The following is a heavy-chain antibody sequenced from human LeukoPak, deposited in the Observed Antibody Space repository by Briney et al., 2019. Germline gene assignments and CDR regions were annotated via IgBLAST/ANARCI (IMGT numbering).Heavy chain of an antibody. CDR2: IKQDGGEK. V-gene: IGHV3-7*01. Sequence: GGSLRLSCAVSGFTFSSYWMSWVRQAPGKGLEWVASIKQDGGEKSYVDSVKGRFTISRDNAKNTLYLQMNSLRAEDTAVYYCARDSVQLERVDYWGQGTLVTVSS. CDR1: GFTFSSYW. J-gene: IGHJ4*02. CDR3: ARDSVQLERVDY. D-gene: IGHD1-1*01.